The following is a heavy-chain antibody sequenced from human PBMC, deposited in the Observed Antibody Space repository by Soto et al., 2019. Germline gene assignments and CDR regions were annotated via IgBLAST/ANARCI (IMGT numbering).Heavy chain of an antibody. J-gene: IGHJ4*02. D-gene: IGHD2-8*02. CDR1: GGSISSYY. Sequence: SETLSLTCTVSGGSISSYYWSWIRQPPGKGLEWIGYIHYSGSTYYNPSLKSRVTISVDTSKNQFSLKLTSVTAADTAVYYCARDKITGLFDYWGQGTLVPVSS. CDR3: ARDKITGLFDY. V-gene: IGHV4-59*12. CDR2: IHYSGST.